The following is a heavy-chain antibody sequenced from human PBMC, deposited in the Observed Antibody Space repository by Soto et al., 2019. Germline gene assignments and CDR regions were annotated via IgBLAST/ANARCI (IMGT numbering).Heavy chain of an antibody. CDR3: AKDAITMVRGVISYYGMDV. Sequence: EVPLVESGGGLVQPGRSLRLSCAASGFTFDDYAMHWVRQAPGKGLEWVSGISWNSGSIGYADSVKGRFTISIDNAKNSLYLQMNSLRAEDTALYYCAKDAITMVRGVISYYGMDVWGQGTTVTVSS. J-gene: IGHJ6*02. V-gene: IGHV3-9*01. CDR1: GFTFDDYA. CDR2: ISWNSGSI. D-gene: IGHD3-10*01.